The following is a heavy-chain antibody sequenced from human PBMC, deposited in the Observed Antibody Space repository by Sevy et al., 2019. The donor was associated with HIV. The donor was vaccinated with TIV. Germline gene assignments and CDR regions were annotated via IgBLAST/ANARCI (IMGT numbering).Heavy chain of an antibody. J-gene: IGHJ4*02. Sequence: GGSLRLSCAASGFTFNSHGFHWVRQAPGKGLEWVALISYDGRIKYYAVSVKGRFIISRDDARNTLYLQMSGLRAEDTAVYYCAREGGHTAAWSPGNFWGQGTLVTVSS. CDR2: ISYDGRIK. CDR3: AREGGHTAAWSPGNF. V-gene: IGHV3-30*15. CDR1: GFTFNSHG. D-gene: IGHD2-15*01.